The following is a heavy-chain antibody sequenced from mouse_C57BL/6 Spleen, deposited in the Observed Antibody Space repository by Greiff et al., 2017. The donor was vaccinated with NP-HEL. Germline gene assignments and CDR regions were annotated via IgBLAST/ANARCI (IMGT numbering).Heavy chain of an antibody. D-gene: IGHD1-1*01. V-gene: IGHV1-15*01. CDR2: IDPETGGT. Sequence: QVQLKQSGAELVRPGASVTLSCKASGYTFTDYEMHWVKQTPVHGLEWIGAIDPETGGTAYNQKFKGKAILTADKSSSTAYMELRSLTSEDSAVYYGTRGGYYGSSYGAWLAYWGQGTLGTVSA. CDR1: GYTFTDYE. CDR3: TRGGYYGSSYGAWLAY. J-gene: IGHJ3*01.